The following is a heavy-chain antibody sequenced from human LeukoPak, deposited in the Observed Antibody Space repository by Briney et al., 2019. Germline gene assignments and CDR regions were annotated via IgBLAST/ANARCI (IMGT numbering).Heavy chain of an antibody. D-gene: IGHD6-6*01. V-gene: IGHV4-30-4*01. CDR1: GGCISSGDYY. Sequence: SQTLSLTCTVSGGCISSGDYYWSWIRQPQGKGLEWIGYIYYSVTTYYNPSLKSRVAISVDTSKNQFSLKLSSVTAADTAVYYCARAVYSTSAGIDYWGQGTLVTVSS. J-gene: IGHJ4*02. CDR2: IYYSVTT. CDR3: ARAVYSTSAGIDY.